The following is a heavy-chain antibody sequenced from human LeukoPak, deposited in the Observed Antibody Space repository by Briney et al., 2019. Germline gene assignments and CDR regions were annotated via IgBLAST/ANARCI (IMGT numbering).Heavy chain of an antibody. Sequence: ASVKVSCKASGYTFTGYYMQWVRQAHGQGLEGMGWINPNSGGTSYAQKFQGRVTMTRDTSISTAYMELSRLRSDDTAVYYCARDLPYQLLQYNWFDPWGQGTLVTVSS. CDR3: ARDLPYQLLQYNWFDP. CDR2: INPNSGGT. CDR1: GYTFTGYY. V-gene: IGHV1-2*02. D-gene: IGHD2-2*01. J-gene: IGHJ5*02.